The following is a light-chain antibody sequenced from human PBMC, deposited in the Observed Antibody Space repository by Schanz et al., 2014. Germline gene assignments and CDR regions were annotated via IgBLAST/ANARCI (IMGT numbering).Light chain of an antibody. V-gene: IGKV3D-20*02. CDR1: QTVSSSY. J-gene: IGKJ3*01. Sequence: PGERATLSCRASQTVSSSYLAWYQQKPGQAPRLLIYGASSRATGIPARFIGGGSGTELTLTISSLQSEDFAVYYCHQRSNWPFTFGPGTKVDIK. CDR3: HQRSNWPFT. CDR2: GAS.